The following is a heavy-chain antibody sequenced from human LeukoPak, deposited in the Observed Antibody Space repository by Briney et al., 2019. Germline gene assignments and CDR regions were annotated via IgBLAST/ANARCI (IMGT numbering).Heavy chain of an antibody. CDR3: AKSGYNRFDY. D-gene: IGHD5-24*01. Sequence: GGSLRLSCAASGFTFSSYAMSWVRQAPGKGLEWVSTISGSGGSTHYADSVKGRFTISRDNSKSTLYLQINSLRAEDTAVYYCAKSGYNRFDYWGQGTLVTVSS. V-gene: IGHV3-23*01. CDR1: GFTFSSYA. J-gene: IGHJ4*02. CDR2: ISGSGGST.